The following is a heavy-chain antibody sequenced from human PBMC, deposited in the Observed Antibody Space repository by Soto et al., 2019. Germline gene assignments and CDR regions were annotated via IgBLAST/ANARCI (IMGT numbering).Heavy chain of an antibody. CDR1: GYNFADYW. Sequence: GESLKISCKGSGYNFADYWIAWVRQMPGKGLGCMGIISPDDSDIRYSPSFRGQVTISADNSISTAYLQWSSLRASDTALYYCARQLGQYSSSWYAFDIWGQGTMVTGSS. V-gene: IGHV5-51*01. CDR3: ARQLGQYSSSWYAFDI. D-gene: IGHD6-13*01. CDR2: ISPDDSDI. J-gene: IGHJ3*02.